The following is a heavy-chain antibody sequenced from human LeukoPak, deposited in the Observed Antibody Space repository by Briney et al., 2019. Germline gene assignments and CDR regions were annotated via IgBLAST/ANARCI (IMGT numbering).Heavy chain of an antibody. Sequence: PSETLSLTCAVSRGSLSGYYWSWIRLPPGKGLEWIGEIYDSTSTNYNPPLKSRVTMSLDTSKNRISLKLSSVTAADTAVYFCAAIAMAGHALDAFDIWGQGTMVTVSS. CDR2: IYDSTST. CDR1: RGSLSGYY. D-gene: IGHD6-19*01. J-gene: IGHJ3*02. V-gene: IGHV4-34*01. CDR3: AAIAMAGHALDAFDI.